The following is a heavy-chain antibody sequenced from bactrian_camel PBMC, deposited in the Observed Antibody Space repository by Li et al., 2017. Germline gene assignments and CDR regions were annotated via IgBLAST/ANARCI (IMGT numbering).Heavy chain of an antibody. J-gene: IGHJ4*01. V-gene: IGHV3S40*01. CDR1: GFTFRFYD. CDR2: ISSSGRTT. Sequence: VQLVESGGGLVQPGGSLRLSCAASGFTFRFYDMTWVRQAPGKGLEWVSTISSSGRTTAYANSVRGRFTISRDNAKNTLYLQLDSLRTEDTATYYCAKGRPRLGLVAADLDRGQGTQVTVS. D-gene: IGHD7*01. CDR3: AKGRPRLGLVAADLD.